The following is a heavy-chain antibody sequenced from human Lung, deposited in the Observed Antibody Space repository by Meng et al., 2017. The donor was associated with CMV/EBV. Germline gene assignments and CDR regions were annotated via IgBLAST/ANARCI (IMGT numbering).Heavy chain of an antibody. Sequence: GESLKISCAASGFTFSRYGMSWVRQAPGKGLEWVSVMYSGGSGTFYADSVQGRFTISRDESKNTLYLQMNSLRAEDTALYYCAKCSSTSCRYFDYWGQGTLVTVSS. J-gene: IGHJ4*02. V-gene: IGHV3-23*03. CDR3: AKCSSTSCRYFDY. D-gene: IGHD2-2*01. CDR1: GFTFSRYG. CDR2: MYSGGSGT.